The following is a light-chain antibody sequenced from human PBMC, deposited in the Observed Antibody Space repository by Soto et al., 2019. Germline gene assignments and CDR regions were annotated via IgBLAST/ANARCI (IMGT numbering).Light chain of an antibody. V-gene: IGKV1-5*03. CDR3: QQYDIFPIT. J-gene: IGKJ4*01. CDR1: QTFSGL. CDR2: KAS. Sequence: DIQMTQSPSTLSASVGDRVTITCRASQTFSGLLAWYQQRPGKAPKLLIYKASTLESGVPSRFSGSGSGTEFTLTISSLKPDDFADYYCQQYDIFPITFGGGTKVEIK.